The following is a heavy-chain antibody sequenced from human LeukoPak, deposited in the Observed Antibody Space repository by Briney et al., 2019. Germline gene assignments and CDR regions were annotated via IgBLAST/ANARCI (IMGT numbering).Heavy chain of an antibody. J-gene: IGHJ5*02. V-gene: IGHV4-39*01. Sequence: SETLSLTCTVSGGSISSSSYYWSWIRQPPGKGLEWIGSIYYSGSTYYNPSLKSRVTISVDTSKNQFSLKLSSVTAADTAVYYCARYIMVRGSWFDPWGQGTLVTVSS. CDR1: GGSISSSSYY. CDR3: ARYIMVRGSWFDP. D-gene: IGHD3-10*01. CDR2: IYYSGST.